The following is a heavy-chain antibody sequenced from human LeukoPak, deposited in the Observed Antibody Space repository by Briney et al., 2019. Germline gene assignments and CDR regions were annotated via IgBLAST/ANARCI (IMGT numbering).Heavy chain of an antibody. V-gene: IGHV4-30-2*01. CDR3: ARWAVTIDAFDI. CDR2: IYHSGST. J-gene: IGHJ3*02. D-gene: IGHD6-19*01. CDR1: GGSISSGGYY. Sequence: PSETLSLTCTVSGGSISSGGYYWSSIRQPPGKGLEWIGYIYHSGSTYYNPSLKSRVTISVDRSKNQFSLKLSSVTAADTAVYYCARWAVTIDAFDIWGQGTMVTVSS.